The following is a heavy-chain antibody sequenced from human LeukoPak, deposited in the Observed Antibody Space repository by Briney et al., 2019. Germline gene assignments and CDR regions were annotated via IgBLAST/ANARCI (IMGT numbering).Heavy chain of an antibody. CDR2: IYPGDSDT. CDR3: AGHVAIAVAVVDAFDI. D-gene: IGHD6-19*01. CDR1: GYSFTSYW. J-gene: IGHJ3*02. Sequence: GESLKISCKGSGYSFTSYWIGWVRQMPGKGLEWMGIIYPGDSDTRYSPSFQGQVTISADKSISTAYLQWSSLKASDTAMYYCAGHVAIAVAVVDAFDIWGQGTMVTVSS. V-gene: IGHV5-51*01.